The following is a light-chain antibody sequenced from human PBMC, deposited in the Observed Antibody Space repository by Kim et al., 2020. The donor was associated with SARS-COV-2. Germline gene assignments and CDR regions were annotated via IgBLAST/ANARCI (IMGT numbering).Light chain of an antibody. CDR1: QSGNSRY. Sequence: LTQGERATLAGRARQSGNSRYLAWDQGKPGQAPRLLIFGTSNWATGVPDRFSGSGSGTDFTLTISSLEPEDFAVYYCQQYGTLPYTFGQGTKLEI. V-gene: IGKV3-20*01. J-gene: IGKJ2*01. CDR3: QQYGTLPYT. CDR2: GTS.